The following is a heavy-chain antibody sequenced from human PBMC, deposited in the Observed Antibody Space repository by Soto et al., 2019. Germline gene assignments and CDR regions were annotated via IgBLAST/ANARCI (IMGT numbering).Heavy chain of an antibody. Sequence: NPGGSLRLSCAASGFTFSSYSMNWVRQAPGKGLEWVSSISSSSSYIYYADSVKGRFTISRDNAKNSLYLQMNSLRAEDTAVYYCARVATVTTEGEYYYYYYGMDVWGQGTTVTVSS. CDR1: GFTFSSYS. D-gene: IGHD4-17*01. J-gene: IGHJ6*02. CDR2: ISSSSSYI. CDR3: ARVATVTTEGEYYYYYYGMDV. V-gene: IGHV3-21*01.